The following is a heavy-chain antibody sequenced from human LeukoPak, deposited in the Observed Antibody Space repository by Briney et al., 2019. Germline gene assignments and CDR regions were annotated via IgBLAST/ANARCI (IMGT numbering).Heavy chain of an antibody. Sequence: GASVKVSCKASGYTFTSYGISWVRQAPGQGLEWMGWISAYNGNTNYAQKLQGRVTMTTDTSTSTAYMELRSLRSDDTAVYYCAREAPPVVTHATFDYWGQGTLVTVSS. CDR1: GYTFTSYG. CDR2: ISAYNGNT. J-gene: IGHJ4*02. CDR3: AREAPPVVTHATFDY. D-gene: IGHD4-23*01. V-gene: IGHV1-18*01.